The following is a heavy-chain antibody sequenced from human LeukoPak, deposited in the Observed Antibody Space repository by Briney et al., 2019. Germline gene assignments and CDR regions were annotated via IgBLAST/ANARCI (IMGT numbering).Heavy chain of an antibody. D-gene: IGHD3-9*01. V-gene: IGHV3-30*02. CDR3: AKEVRYFDWFATIDY. J-gene: IGHJ4*02. CDR2: IRYDGSNK. CDR1: GFTFSSYG. Sequence: GGSLRLSCAASGFTFSSYGMHWVRQAPGKGLEWVAFIRYDGSNKYYADSVKGRFTISRDNSKNTLYLQMNSLRAEDTAVYYCAKEVRYFDWFATIDYWGQGTLVTVSS.